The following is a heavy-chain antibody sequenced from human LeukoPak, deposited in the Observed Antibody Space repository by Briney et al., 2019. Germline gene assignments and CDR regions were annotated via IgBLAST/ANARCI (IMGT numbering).Heavy chain of an antibody. D-gene: IGHD3-16*02. CDR2: IYYSGST. Sequence: SETLSLTCTVSGGSISSSSYYWGWLRQPPGKGLEWIGSIYYSGSTYYNPSLKSRVTISVDTSKNQFSLKLSSVTAADTAVYYCARMGKTYDYVWGSYRGDAFDIWGQGTVVTVSS. J-gene: IGHJ3*02. CDR3: ARMGKTYDYVWGSYRGDAFDI. CDR1: GGSISSSSYY. V-gene: IGHV4-39*07.